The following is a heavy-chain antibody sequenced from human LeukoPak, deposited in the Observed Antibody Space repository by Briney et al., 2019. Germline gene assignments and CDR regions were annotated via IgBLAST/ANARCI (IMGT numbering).Heavy chain of an antibody. Sequence: GASVKVSCKASGYTSTTYGINWVRQAPGQGLEWMGWISALNGNTHYAQKVQGRVTMTTDTSTSTAYMELKSLRSDDTAVYYCARDLPLYCGGDCYTDTFQHWGQGTLVTVYS. V-gene: IGHV1-18*01. D-gene: IGHD2-21*02. CDR1: GYTSTTYG. CDR3: ARDLPLYCGGDCYTDTFQH. CDR2: ISALNGNT. J-gene: IGHJ1*01.